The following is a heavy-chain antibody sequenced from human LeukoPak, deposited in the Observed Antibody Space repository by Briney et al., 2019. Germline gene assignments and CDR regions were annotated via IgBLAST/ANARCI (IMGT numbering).Heavy chain of an antibody. D-gene: IGHD3-10*01. V-gene: IGHV3-33*01. CDR2: IWYDGSNK. CDR3: ARAIRPAHYRYYYYYGLDV. Sequence: GRSLRLSCAASGFSFSNYGMNWVRQAPGKGLEWMAVIWYDGSNKYYADSVKGRFTISRDNSKNTLYLQMDSLRAEDTAVYYCARAIRPAHYRYYYYYGLDVWGQGTTVTVSS. CDR1: GFSFSNYG. J-gene: IGHJ6*02.